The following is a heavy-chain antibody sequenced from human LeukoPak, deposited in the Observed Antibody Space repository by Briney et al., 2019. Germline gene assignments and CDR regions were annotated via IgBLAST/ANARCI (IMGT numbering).Heavy chain of an antibody. Sequence: SETPSLTCTVSGGSISSYYWSWIRQSPGKGLEWIGYIYSGSTNYNPSLKSRVTISVDASKNQCSLKLRSVTAADTAVYFCAGAHSNSFYFDFGGQGTLVSVSS. CDR1: GGSISSYY. V-gene: IGHV4-59*01. D-gene: IGHD4-11*01. CDR2: IYSGST. CDR3: AGAHSNSFYFDF. J-gene: IGHJ4*02.